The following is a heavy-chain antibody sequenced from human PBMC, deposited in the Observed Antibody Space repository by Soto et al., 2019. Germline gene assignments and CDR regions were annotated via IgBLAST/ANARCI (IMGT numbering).Heavy chain of an antibody. J-gene: IGHJ4*02. CDR2: IIYSGDI. V-gene: IGHV4-39*07. D-gene: IGHD3-16*02. CDR3: ARHAVITLGGVVVSNYFDS. CDR1: GASISSYNY. Sequence: PSETLSLTCNVSGASISSYNYWGWFRQPPGKGLEWIGSIIYSGDIMYNPSFQGHVTISVDKSINTAYLQWRGLKASDTAMYYCARHAVITLGGVVVSNYFDSWGQGTLVTVSS.